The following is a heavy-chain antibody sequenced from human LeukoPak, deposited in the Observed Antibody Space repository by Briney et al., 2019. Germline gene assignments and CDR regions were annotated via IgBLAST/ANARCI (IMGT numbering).Heavy chain of an antibody. CDR1: GVSLSGFY. Sequence: PSETLSLTSTVSGVSLSGFYWSWIPQPPGKGLEWIVYIYNRGTTYSNTSLNSVATTSVATSKKPFSLSTRRVTAVYTVVYYCVGGRREAPGPFELWAQGTMGAVS. D-gene: IGHD1-26*01. V-gene: IGHV4-59*12. J-gene: IGHJ3*01. CDR3: VGGRREAPGPFEL. CDR2: IYNRGTT.